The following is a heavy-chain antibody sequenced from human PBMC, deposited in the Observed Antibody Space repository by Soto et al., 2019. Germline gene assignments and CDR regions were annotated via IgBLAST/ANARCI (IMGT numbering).Heavy chain of an antibody. V-gene: IGHV4-31*03. CDR3: ARAWGGYVDY. D-gene: IGHD3-16*01. J-gene: IGHJ4*02. CDR2: VYYSGRT. CDR1: GGSISSGGYY. Sequence: QGQLQESGPGLVKPSQTLSLTCTVSGGSISSGGYYWSWIRQHPGKGLEWIGYVYYSGRTYYNPSIKSRVTISVDTSKNQVSLKLSSVTAADTAVYYCARAWGGYVDYGGQGTLVTVSS.